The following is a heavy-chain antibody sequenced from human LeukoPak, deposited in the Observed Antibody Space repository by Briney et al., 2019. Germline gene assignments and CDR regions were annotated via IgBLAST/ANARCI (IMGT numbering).Heavy chain of an antibody. CDR2: IRGSGGST. Sequence: GGSLRLSRAASGFTSSSYAMSWGRQAPGKGREWVSAIRGSGGSTYYADSVKSRFTISRENSKNTLYLQINSLRAEDTAVYYCAKDLAFAWPRYYFDYWGQGTLVTVSS. J-gene: IGHJ4*02. V-gene: IGHV3-23*01. CDR3: AKDLAFAWPRYYFDY. CDR1: GFTSSSYA. D-gene: IGHD3-9*01.